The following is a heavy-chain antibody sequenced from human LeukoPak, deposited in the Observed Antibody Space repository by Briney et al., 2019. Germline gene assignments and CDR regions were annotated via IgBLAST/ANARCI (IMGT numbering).Heavy chain of an antibody. J-gene: IGHJ4*02. V-gene: IGHV3-23*01. CDR2: ISGSGGDT. Sequence: SGGSLRLSCAASGFIFSNFLMTWVRQAPGKGPEWVSAISGSGGDTYYADSVKGRFTISRDNSKNTLYLQMNSLRAEDTAVYYCAKKGATTGDFDYWGQGTLVTVSS. CDR1: GFIFSNFL. D-gene: IGHD1-26*01. CDR3: AKKGATTGDFDY.